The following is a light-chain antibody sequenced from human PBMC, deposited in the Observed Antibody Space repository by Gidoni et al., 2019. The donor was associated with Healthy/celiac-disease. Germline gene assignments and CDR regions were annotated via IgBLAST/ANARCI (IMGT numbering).Light chain of an antibody. J-gene: IGKJ2*01. V-gene: IGKV1-39*01. CDR2: AAS. CDR1: QSISSY. Sequence: DIQMTQSPSSLSASVGDRVTITCRASQSISSYLNWYQQKPGKAPKLLIYAASSLQSGVPSRFSGSGSGTDFTLTISSLQPEDFATYYCQQSYSTPLYTFGQXTKLXIK. CDR3: QQSYSTPLYT.